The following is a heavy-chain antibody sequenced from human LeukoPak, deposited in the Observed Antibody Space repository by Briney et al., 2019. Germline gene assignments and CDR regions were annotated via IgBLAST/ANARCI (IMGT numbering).Heavy chain of an antibody. CDR1: GYTFTAYY. CDR2: IDPNRGGT. D-gene: IGHD1-1*01. J-gene: IGHJ4*02. CDR3: VPGTTPGAFNY. V-gene: IGHV1-2*02. Sequence: GASVKVSCKASGYTFTAYYMHWVRQAPGQGLEWMGWIDPNRGGTNYAQNFQGRVTMTRDTSINTAYMDLSRLTSDDTAIYYCVPGTTPGAFNYWGQGTLVTVSS.